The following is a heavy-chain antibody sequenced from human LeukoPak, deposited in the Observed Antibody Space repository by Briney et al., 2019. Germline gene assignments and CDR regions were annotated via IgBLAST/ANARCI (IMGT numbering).Heavy chain of an antibody. Sequence: GASVKVSCKASGYTFTSYGISWVRQAAGHGLEWMGWMNPDSGDTAFAQRFQGRITMTRSTSITTAYMELSGLTSEDTAVYYCARGLGSYDSSELTWPMISFWGQGTLVTVSS. CDR3: ARGLGSYDSSELTWPMISF. CDR1: GYTFTSYG. D-gene: IGHD3-22*01. CDR2: MNPDSGDT. J-gene: IGHJ4*02. V-gene: IGHV1-8*02.